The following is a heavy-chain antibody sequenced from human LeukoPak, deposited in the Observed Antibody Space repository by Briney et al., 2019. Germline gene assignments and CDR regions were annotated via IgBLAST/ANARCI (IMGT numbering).Heavy chain of an antibody. V-gene: IGHV1-46*01. D-gene: IGHD1-1*01. J-gene: IGHJ4*02. CDR3: ARGTTDDY. CDR1: GYTFTSYY. Sequence: ASVKVSCKASGYTFTSYYIDWMRQAPGQGLEWMGVINPSGGSTRYAQKFQGRVTMTGDPSTRTVYMELSSLTSDDTAVYYCARGTTDDYWGQGTPVTVSS. CDR2: INPSGGST.